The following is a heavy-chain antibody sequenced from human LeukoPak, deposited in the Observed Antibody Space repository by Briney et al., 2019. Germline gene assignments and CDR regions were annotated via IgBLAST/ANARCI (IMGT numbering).Heavy chain of an antibody. Sequence: PSETLSLTCTVSGGSISSYYWSWIRQPPGKGLEWIGYIYYSGSTNYNPPLKSRVTISVDTSKNQFSLKLSSVTAADTAVYYCARHAMGSRKAWVAAAVDYWGQGTLVTVSS. CDR2: IYYSGST. V-gene: IGHV4-59*08. CDR1: GGSISSYY. D-gene: IGHD6-13*01. CDR3: ARHAMGSRKAWVAAAVDY. J-gene: IGHJ4*02.